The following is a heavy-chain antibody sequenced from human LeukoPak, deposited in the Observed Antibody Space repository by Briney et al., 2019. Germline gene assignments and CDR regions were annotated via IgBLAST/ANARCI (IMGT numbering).Heavy chain of an antibody. Sequence: ASVKVSCKASGGTFSSYAISWVRQAPGQGLEWMGGIIPIFGTANYAQKFQGRVTITADESTSTAYMELSSLRSEDTAVYYCARDRRYDFWRFDPWGQGTLVTVSS. CDR1: GGTFSSYA. V-gene: IGHV1-69*13. D-gene: IGHD3-3*01. CDR3: ARDRRYDFWRFDP. CDR2: IIPIFGTA. J-gene: IGHJ5*02.